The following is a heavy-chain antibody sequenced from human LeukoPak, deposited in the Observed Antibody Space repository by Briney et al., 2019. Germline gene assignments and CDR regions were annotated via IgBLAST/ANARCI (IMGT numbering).Heavy chain of an antibody. CDR1: GYTFTSYG. V-gene: IGHV1-18*01. CDR2: ISAYNGNT. D-gene: IGHD2-2*01. CDR3: ARDGYPLIVVVPAAIYY. Sequence: GASVKVSCKASGYTFTSYGISWVRQAPGQGLEWMGWISAYNGNTNYAQKLQGRVTMTTDTSMSTAYMELRSLRSDDTAVYYCARDGYPLIVVVPAAIYYWGQGTLVTVSS. J-gene: IGHJ4*02.